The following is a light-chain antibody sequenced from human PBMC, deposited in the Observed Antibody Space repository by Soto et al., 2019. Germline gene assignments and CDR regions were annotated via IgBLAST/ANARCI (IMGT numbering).Light chain of an antibody. Sequence: QSVLTQPPSASGTPGQRVTISCSGSSSNIGSNYVYWYQQLPGTAPKIIIYRNNQRPSGVPDRISGSKSGTSASLAISGLRSEDEADYYCSAWDDSLSGYVFGTGTKLPS. CDR3: SAWDDSLSGYV. CDR1: SSNIGSNY. V-gene: IGLV1-47*01. CDR2: RNN. J-gene: IGLJ1*01.